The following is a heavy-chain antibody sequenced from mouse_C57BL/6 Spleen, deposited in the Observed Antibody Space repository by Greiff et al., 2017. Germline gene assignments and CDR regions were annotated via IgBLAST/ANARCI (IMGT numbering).Heavy chain of an antibody. CDR1: GFTFSSYA. CDR3: TRDNRNYDGAY. V-gene: IGHV5-9-1*02. J-gene: IGHJ3*01. D-gene: IGHD2-4*01. CDR2: ISSGGDYI. Sequence: EVKLMESGEGLVKPGGSLKLSCAASGFTFSSYAMSWVRQTPEKRLEWVAYISSGGDYIYYADTVKGRFTISRDNARNTLYLQMSSLKSEDTAMYYCTRDNRNYDGAYWGQGTLVTVSA.